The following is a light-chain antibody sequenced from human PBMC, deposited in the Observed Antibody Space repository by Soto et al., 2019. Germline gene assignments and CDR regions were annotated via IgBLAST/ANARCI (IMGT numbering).Light chain of an antibody. CDR2: DAS. Sequence: EIVMTPSPATVSVYQGERAPLSCRASQSVSSNLAWYQQKPGQAPRLLIYDASNRATGIPARFSGSGSGTDFTLTISSLEPEDFAVYYCQQRSNWLTFGGGTKVDIK. CDR1: QSVSSN. CDR3: QQRSNWLT. J-gene: IGKJ4*01. V-gene: IGKV3-11*01.